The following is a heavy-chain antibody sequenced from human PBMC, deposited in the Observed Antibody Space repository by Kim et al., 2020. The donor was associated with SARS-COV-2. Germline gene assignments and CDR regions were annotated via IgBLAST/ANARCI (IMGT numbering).Heavy chain of an antibody. D-gene: IGHD2-21*02. CDR1: GFTFSSYG. CDR2: ISYDGSNK. Sequence: GGSLRLSCAASGFTFSSYGMHWVRQAPGKGLEWVAVISYDGSNKYYADSVKGRFTISRDNSKNTLYLQMNSLRAEDTAVYYCAKSYDTTAIWHFTVYYYGMDVWGQGTTVTVSS. CDR3: AKSYDTTAIWHFTVYYYGMDV. V-gene: IGHV3-30*18. J-gene: IGHJ6*02.